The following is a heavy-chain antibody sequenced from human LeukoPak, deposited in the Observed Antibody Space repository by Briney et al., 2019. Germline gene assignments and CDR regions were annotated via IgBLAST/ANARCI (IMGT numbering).Heavy chain of an antibody. J-gene: IGHJ6*03. D-gene: IGHD6-25*01. CDR3: ATSGSDSSGYYYYMDV. CDR1: GYTLTELS. CDR2: FDHEGGET. Sequence: GASVKVSCKVSGYTLTELSMHWVRQAPGKGLEWMGGFDHEGGETIYAQKFQGRVTMTEDTSTDTAYMELRSLRSEDTAVYYCATSGSDSSGYYYYMDVWGKGTTVTVFS. V-gene: IGHV1-24*01.